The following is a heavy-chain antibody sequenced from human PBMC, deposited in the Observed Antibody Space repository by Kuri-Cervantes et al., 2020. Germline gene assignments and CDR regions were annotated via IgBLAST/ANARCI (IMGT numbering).Heavy chain of an antibody. J-gene: IGHJ4*02. CDR1: GFTFSNYG. CDR3: AKAGPPAVQWLVYFDY. D-gene: IGHD6-19*01. CDR2: ISASGGST. V-gene: IGHV3-23*01. Sequence: GESLKISCAASGFTFSNYGMHWVRQAPGKGLEWVSGISASGGSTSYAASVKGRFTISRDNSKNTLHLQMNSLGAEDTAVYYCAKAGPPAVQWLVYFDYWGQGTLVTVSS.